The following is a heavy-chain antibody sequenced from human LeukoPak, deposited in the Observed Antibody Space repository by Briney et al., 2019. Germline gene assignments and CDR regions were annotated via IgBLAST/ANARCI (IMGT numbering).Heavy chain of an antibody. CDR1: GFTFSSYN. CDR3: ARDDEMATIIPDLCY. Sequence: GGSLRLSCSASGFTFSSYNMNWVRQAPGKGLEWVSYISRSSSTTYYADSVKGRFTISRDNAKNSLFLQMNSLRPEDTAVYYCARDDEMATIIPDLCYWGQGTLVTVSS. J-gene: IGHJ4*02. V-gene: IGHV3-48*04. D-gene: IGHD5-24*01. CDR2: ISRSSSTT.